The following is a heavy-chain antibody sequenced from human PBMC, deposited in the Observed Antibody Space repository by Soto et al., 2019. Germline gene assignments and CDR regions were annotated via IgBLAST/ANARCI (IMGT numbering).Heavy chain of an antibody. CDR1: GFTFSSYA. Sequence: EVQLVESGGGLVQPGGSLRLSCAASGFTFSSYAMHWVRQAPGKGLEYVSAISSNGGSTYYANSVKGRFTISRDNSKNSLYLQMGSLRAEDMAVYYCAREGGGSGWYYFDDWGQGTLDTV. J-gene: IGHJ4*02. D-gene: IGHD6-19*01. V-gene: IGHV3-64*01. CDR3: AREGGGSGWYYFDD. CDR2: ISSNGGST.